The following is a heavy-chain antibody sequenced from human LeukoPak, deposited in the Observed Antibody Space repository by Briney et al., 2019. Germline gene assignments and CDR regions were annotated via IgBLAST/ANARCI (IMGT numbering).Heavy chain of an antibody. CDR2: ISSSSSYI. J-gene: IGHJ4*02. V-gene: IGHV3-21*01. Sequence: GGSLRLSCAASGFTFSSYSMNWVRQAPGKGLEWVSSISSSSSYIYYADSVKGRFTISRDNAKNSLYLQMNSLRAEDTAVYYCARDHTAVAGPFDYWGQGTLVTVSS. D-gene: IGHD6-19*01. CDR1: GFTFSSYS. CDR3: ARDHTAVAGPFDY.